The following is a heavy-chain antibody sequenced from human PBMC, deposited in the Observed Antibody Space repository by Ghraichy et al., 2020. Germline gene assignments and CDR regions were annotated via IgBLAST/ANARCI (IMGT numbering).Heavy chain of an antibody. J-gene: IGHJ4*02. CDR3: ARFSYGSGSYYFDY. V-gene: IGHV3-11*03. D-gene: IGHD3-10*01. CDR2: ISSSSSYT. CDR1: GFTFSDYY. Sequence: GGSLRLSCAASGFTFSDYYMSWIRQAPGKGLEWVSYISSSSSYTNYADSVKGRFTISRDNAKNSLYLQMNSLRAEDTAVYYCARFSYGSGSYYFDYWGQGTLVTVSS.